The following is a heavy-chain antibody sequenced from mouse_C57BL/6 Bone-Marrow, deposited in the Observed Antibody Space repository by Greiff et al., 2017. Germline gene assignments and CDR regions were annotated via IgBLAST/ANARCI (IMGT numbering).Heavy chain of an antibody. Sequence: QVQLKQSGPGLVQPSQSLSITCTVSGFSLTSYGVHWVRQSPGKGLEWLGVIWRGGSTDYNAAFMSRLSITKDNSKSQVFFKMNSLQADDTAIYYWATPWDPYYYAMDYWGQGTSVTVTS. J-gene: IGHJ4*01. CDR1: GFSLTSYG. D-gene: IGHD4-1*01. CDR3: ATPWDPYYYAMDY. V-gene: IGHV2-5*01. CDR2: IWRGGST.